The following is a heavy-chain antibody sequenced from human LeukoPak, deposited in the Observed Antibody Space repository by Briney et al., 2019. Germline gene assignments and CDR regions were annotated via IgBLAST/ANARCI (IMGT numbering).Heavy chain of an antibody. CDR1: GFTFSSYS. D-gene: IGHD3-16*01. V-gene: IGHV3-21*01. CDR2: ISSDSSLM. CDR3: IRDLFDDYSLDY. J-gene: IGHJ4*02. Sequence: PGGSLRLSCAASGFTFSSYSMNWVRQAPGKGLEWVSSISSDSSLMYYAESVKGRFTISRDNARNSLYLQMSSLRVEDTAVYYCIRDLFDDYSLDYWGQGALVTVSS.